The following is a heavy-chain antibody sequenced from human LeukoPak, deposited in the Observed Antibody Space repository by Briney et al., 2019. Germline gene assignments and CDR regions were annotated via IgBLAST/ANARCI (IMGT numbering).Heavy chain of an antibody. J-gene: IGHJ5*02. V-gene: IGHV4-39*01. CDR2: IYYSGSN. CDR3: ARRSIREVQNWFDP. D-gene: IGHD3-10*01. Sequence: SPSESLSLACTVAGGSISSSSYYSGWLRQPPGKGLERTGSIYYSGSNYYNPSLKSRVTISVDTSKNQFSLKLSSVTAADTAVYYCARRSIREVQNWFDPWGQGTLVTLSS. CDR1: GGSISSSSYY.